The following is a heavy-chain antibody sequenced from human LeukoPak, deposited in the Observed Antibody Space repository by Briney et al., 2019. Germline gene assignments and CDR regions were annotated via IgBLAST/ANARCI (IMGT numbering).Heavy chain of an antibody. D-gene: IGHD4-17*01. CDR2: IIPMINTP. CDR1: GGTFRSYA. Sequence: ASVKVSCKASGGTFRSYAITWVRQAPGKGLEWMGGIIPMINTPKYAQKFQGRVSITADESTSTGYMEVSGLRSEDTAVYYCAIFQGTYGDNENDYWGQGTLVTVSS. CDR3: AIFQGTYGDNENDY. J-gene: IGHJ4*02. V-gene: IGHV1-69*13.